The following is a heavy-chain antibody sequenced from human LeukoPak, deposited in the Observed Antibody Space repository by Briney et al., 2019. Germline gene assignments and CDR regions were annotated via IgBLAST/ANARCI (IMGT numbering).Heavy chain of an antibody. D-gene: IGHD2-15*01. J-gene: IGHJ4*02. CDR1: GFTFSSYG. Sequence: PGRSLRLSCAASGFTFSSYGMHWVRQAPGKGLEWVAVISYDGSNKYYADSVKGRFTISRDNSKNTLYLQMNSLRAEDTAVYYCAKDPDPKLPSGYFDYWGQGTLVTVSS. CDR2: ISYDGSNK. V-gene: IGHV3-30*18. CDR3: AKDPDPKLPSGYFDY.